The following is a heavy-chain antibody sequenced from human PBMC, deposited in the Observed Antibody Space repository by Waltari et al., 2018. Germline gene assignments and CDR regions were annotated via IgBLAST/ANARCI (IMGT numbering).Heavy chain of an antibody. J-gene: IGHJ5*02. Sequence: QVQLQESGPGLVKPSQTLSLTCTVSGVSISSGGYYWSWIRQHPGKGLEWIGYIYYSGSTYYNPSLKSRVTISVDTSKNQFSLKLSSVTAADTAVYYCAREGGKVGATTWFDPWGQGTLVTVSS. CDR1: GVSISSGGYY. V-gene: IGHV4-31*03. D-gene: IGHD1-26*01. CDR2: IYYSGST. CDR3: AREGGKVGATTWFDP.